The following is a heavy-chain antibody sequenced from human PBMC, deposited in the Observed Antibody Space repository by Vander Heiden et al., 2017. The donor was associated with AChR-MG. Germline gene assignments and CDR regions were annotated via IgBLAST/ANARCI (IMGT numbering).Heavy chain of an antibody. V-gene: IGHV3-30*18. J-gene: IGHJ4*02. D-gene: IGHD1-1*01. CDR2: ISYDGNDK. CDR1: GFPFSDYD. Sequence: QVQLVESGGGAVQPGTSLRLSCATSGFPFSDYDMHWVRQAPGKGLEWVAFISYDGNDKYYADSVKGRFTLSRDNSKNALYLQMNSLRPEDTAVYHCTKFSGRTGTHFDYWGQGTLVTVSS. CDR3: TKFSGRTGTHFDY.